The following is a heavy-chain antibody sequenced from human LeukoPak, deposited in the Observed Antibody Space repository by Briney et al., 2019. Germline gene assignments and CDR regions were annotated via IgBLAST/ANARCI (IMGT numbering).Heavy chain of an antibody. D-gene: IGHD4-17*01. CDR2: ISGSGGST. V-gene: IGHV3-23*01. CDR1: GFTFSSYA. J-gene: IGHJ4*02. Sequence: GGSLRLSCAASGFTFSSYAMSWVRQAPRMGLEWVSAISGSGGSTYYADSVKGRFTISRDNSKNTLYLQMNSLRAEDTAVFYCAKDRYDYGDYGHFDYWGQGTLVTVSS. CDR3: AKDRYDYGDYGHFDY.